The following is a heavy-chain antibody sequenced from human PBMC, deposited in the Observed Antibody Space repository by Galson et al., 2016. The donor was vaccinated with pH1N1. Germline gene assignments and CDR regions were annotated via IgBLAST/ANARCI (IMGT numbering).Heavy chain of an antibody. CDR2: ISSSGANI. D-gene: IGHD5-18*01. CDR3: ARVRSSGYNYAQQFVD. J-gene: IGHJ4*02. Sequence: SLRLSCAASGFTFSVFAMHWVRQAPGEGLRWVAVISSSGANIFYADSVKGRFTISRDSSKNTLYLQTNNLRPEDTAFYYCARVRSSGYNYAQQFVDWGQGTLVTVSS. CDR1: GFTFSVFA. V-gene: IGHV3-30-3*01.